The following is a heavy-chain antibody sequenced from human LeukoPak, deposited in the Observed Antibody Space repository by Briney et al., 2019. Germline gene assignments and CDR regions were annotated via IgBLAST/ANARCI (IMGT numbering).Heavy chain of an antibody. CDR2: IYYSGGT. D-gene: IGHD4-11*01. V-gene: IGHV4-59*01. CDR1: GGSISSYY. CDR3: ARADSNYGEHCDY. J-gene: IGHJ4*02. Sequence: SETLSLTCTVSGGSISSYYWSWIRQPPGKGLEWVGYIYYSGGTTYNPSLKSRVTISVDTSKNQFSLKLSSVTAADTAVYYCARADSNYGEHCDYWGQGTLVTVSS.